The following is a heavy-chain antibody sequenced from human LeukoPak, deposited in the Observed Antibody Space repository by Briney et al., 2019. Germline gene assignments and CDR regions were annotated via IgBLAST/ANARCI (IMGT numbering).Heavy chain of an antibody. CDR1: GFTFSNFA. V-gene: IGHV3-23*01. CDR2: IRASGGST. Sequence: PGGSLRLSCAASGFTFSNFAMSWVRQAPGKGLEWVSGIRASGGSTHYADSVKGRSTIARDNSKKTLYLQMNSLRAEDTGVYYRAKDQRGGNYQFDYWGQGTLVTVSS. J-gene: IGHJ4*02. D-gene: IGHD1-26*01. CDR3: AKDQRGGNYQFDY.